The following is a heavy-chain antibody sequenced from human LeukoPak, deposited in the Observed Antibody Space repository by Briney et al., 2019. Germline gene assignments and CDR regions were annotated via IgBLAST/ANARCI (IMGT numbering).Heavy chain of an antibody. CDR1: GFSFTNAW. CDR2: IKSKTDGGTT. V-gene: IGHV3-15*01. Sequence: GGSLRLSCAASGFSFTNAWMSWVRQAPGKGLEWVGRIKSKTDGGTTDYAAPVKGRFTISRDDSKNTLYLQMNSLKTEDTAVYYCTTYRLYGSGSYQVDSWGQGTLVTVSS. D-gene: IGHD3-10*01. CDR3: TTYRLYGSGSYQVDS. J-gene: IGHJ4*02.